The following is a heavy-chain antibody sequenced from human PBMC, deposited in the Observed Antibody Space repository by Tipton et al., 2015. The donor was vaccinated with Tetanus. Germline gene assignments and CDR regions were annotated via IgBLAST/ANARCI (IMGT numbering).Heavy chain of an antibody. V-gene: IGHV3-11*01. Sequence: SLRLSCAASGFTFRNYWMHWVRQAPGKGLEWISYISPGGTTINYVDSVKGRFTISRDNAKNLMFLQMSALRAEDTAVYYCARDAYGSGSYFDLWGLGTLVTVSS. CDR1: GFTFRNYW. CDR3: ARDAYGSGSYFDL. D-gene: IGHD3-10*01. J-gene: IGHJ4*02. CDR2: ISPGGTTI.